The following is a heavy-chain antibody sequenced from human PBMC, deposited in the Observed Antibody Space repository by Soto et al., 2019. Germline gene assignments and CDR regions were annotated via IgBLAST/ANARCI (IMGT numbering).Heavy chain of an antibody. CDR2: IYPGDSDT. D-gene: IGHD3-22*01. J-gene: IGHJ4*02. CDR3: AMTYYYDSSGYYAFDY. CDR1: GYSFTSYW. V-gene: IGHV5-51*01. Sequence: PGESLKISCKGSGYSFTSYWIGWVRQMPGKGLEWMGIIYPGDSDTRYSPSFQGQVTISADKSISTAYLQWSSLKASDTAMYYCAMTYYYDSSGYYAFDYWGQGTLVTVS.